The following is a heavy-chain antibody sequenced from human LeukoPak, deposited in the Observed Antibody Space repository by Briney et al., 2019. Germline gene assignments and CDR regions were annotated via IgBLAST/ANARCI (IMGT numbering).Heavy chain of an antibody. J-gene: IGHJ4*02. CDR2: IKQDGSEK. CDR3: ARAYFDY. CDR1: GFTLSSYW. Sequence: PGGSLRLSCAASGFTLSSYWMSWVRQAPGKGLEWVANIKQDGSEKYYADSVKGRFTISRDNAKNSLYLQMNSLRAEDTAVYYCARAYFDYWGQGTLVTVSS. V-gene: IGHV3-7*04.